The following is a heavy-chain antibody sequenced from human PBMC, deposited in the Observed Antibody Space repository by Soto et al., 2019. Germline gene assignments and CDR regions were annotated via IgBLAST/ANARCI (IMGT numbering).Heavy chain of an antibody. J-gene: IGHJ4*02. D-gene: IGHD3-22*01. CDR2: INAGNGNT. Sequence: ASVKVSCKASGYTFTSYAMHWVRQAPGQRLEWMGWINAGNGNTKYSQKFQGRVTITRDTSASTAYMELSSLRSDDTAVYYCATYPDYYDSSGYYLSYWGQGTLVTVS. CDR1: GYTFTSYA. V-gene: IGHV1-3*01. CDR3: ATYPDYYDSSGYYLSY.